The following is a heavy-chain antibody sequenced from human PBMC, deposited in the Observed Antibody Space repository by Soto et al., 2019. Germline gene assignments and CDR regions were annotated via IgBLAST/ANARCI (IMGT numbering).Heavy chain of an antibody. CDR1: VFTFSNYA. V-gene: IGHV3-23*01. CDR2: ISASGRDT. D-gene: IGHD6-19*01. CDR3: AKGKTSGWYYFDY. Sequence: GSLRLSCVASVFTFSNYAMSWVRQAPGKGLEWVSGISASGRDTYYADSVKDRFTISRDSFKNTLYLQMNSLRAEDTGTYYCAKGKTSGWYYFDYWGQGALVTVSS. J-gene: IGHJ4*02.